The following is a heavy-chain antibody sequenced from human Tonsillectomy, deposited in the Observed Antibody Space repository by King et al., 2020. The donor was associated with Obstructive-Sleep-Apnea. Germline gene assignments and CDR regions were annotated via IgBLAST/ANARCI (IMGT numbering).Heavy chain of an antibody. J-gene: IGHJ6*02. D-gene: IGHD6-13*01. V-gene: IGHV3-9*01. CDR2: ISWNSGTI. Sequence: VQLVESGGGLVQPGRSLRLSCAASGFTFDDYAMHWVRQAPGKGLEWVSCISWNSGTIGYADSVKGRFTISRDNAKNSLYLQMNSLRAEDTALYYCAKDIAAEGMDVWGQGTTVTVSS. CDR3: AKDIAAEGMDV. CDR1: GFTFDDYA.